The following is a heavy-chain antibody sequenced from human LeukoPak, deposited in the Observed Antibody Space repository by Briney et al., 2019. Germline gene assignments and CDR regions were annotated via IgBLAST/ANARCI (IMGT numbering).Heavy chain of an antibody. CDR3: ARDFRSDFPNWFDP. D-gene: IGHD3-3*01. CDR2: ITGSGART. V-gene: IGHV3-23*01. J-gene: IGHJ5*02. CDR1: GFTFSRYP. Sequence: PGGSLRLSCAASGFTFSRYPMHWVRQAPGKGLEWVSAITGSGARTFYADPVKGRFTVSRDNAKNTLYLQMNSLSAEDAAVYYCARDFRSDFPNWFDPWGRGALVTVSS.